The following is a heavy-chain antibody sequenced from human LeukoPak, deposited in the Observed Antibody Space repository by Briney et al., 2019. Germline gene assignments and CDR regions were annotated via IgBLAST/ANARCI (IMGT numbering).Heavy chain of an antibody. CDR3: YASGRGP. V-gene: IGHV3-15*01. CDR2: VKSKTDGGTT. Sequence: GGSLRLSCAASGFTFSNAWMTWVRQAPGKGLEWVGRVKSKTDGGTTNYAAPVKGKFTISRDDSKNTVFLQMDSLKSEDTAVYFCYASGRGPWGQGTLVTVSS. CDR1: GFTFSNAW. J-gene: IGHJ5*02. D-gene: IGHD3-10*01.